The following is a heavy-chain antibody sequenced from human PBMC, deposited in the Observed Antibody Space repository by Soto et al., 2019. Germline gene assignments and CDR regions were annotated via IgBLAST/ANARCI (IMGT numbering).Heavy chain of an antibody. J-gene: IGHJ5*02. CDR3: ARDSHYDFWSDTSRARWFDP. V-gene: IGHV1-69*13. Sequence: GASVKVSCKASGGTFSSYAISWVRQAPGQGLEWMGGIIPIFGTANYAQKFQGRVTITADESTSTAYMELSSLRSEDTAVYYCARDSHYDFWSDTSRARWFDPWGQGTLVTVSS. D-gene: IGHD3-3*01. CDR2: IIPIFGTA. CDR1: GGTFSSYA.